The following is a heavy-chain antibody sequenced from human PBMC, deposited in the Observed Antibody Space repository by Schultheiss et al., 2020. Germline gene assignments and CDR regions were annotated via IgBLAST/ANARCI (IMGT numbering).Heavy chain of an antibody. D-gene: IGHD6-13*01. V-gene: IGHV4-31*03. CDR1: GGSISSGGYY. CDR2: IYYSGST. Sequence: SETLSLTCTVSGGSISSGGYYWSWIRQHPGKGLEWIGYIYYSGSTYYNPSLKSRVTISVDTSKNQFSLKLSSVTAADTAVYYCARKVIWQQLVPPYFDYWGQGTLVTVSS. J-gene: IGHJ4*02. CDR3: ARKVIWQQLVPPYFDY.